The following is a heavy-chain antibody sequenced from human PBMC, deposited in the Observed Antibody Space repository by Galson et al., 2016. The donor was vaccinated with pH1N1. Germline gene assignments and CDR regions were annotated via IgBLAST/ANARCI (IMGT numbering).Heavy chain of an antibody. CDR2: ISTYSGTT. D-gene: IGHD3-10*01. Sequence: SVKVSCKASGYDFTSNGLSWVRQAPGQGLEWMGWISTYSGTTYYAQKFQGRASMTTDKSTSTAYMEVRSLRFDDTAVYYCARTPDYYGSGSFSVWGQGTLVTVSS. CDR3: ARTPDYYGSGSFSV. V-gene: IGHV1-18*04. CDR1: GYDFTSNG. J-gene: IGHJ4*02.